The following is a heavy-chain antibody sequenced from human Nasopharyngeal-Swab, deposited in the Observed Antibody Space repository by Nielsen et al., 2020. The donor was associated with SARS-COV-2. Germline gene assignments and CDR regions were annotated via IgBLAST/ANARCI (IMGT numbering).Heavy chain of an antibody. J-gene: IGHJ2*01. CDR3: ARVVVPAAQGDWYFDL. CDR2: IYYSGST. V-gene: IGHV4-59*01. CDR1: GGSISSYY. D-gene: IGHD2-2*01. Sequence: SETLSLTCTVSGGSISSYYWSWIRQPPGKGLEWIGYIYYSGSTNYNPSLKSRVTISVDTSKNQFSLKLSSVTAADTAVYYCARVVVPAAQGDWYFDLWGRGTLVTVSS.